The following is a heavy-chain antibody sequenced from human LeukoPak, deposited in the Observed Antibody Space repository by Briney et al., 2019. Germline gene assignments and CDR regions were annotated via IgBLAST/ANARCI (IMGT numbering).Heavy chain of an antibody. CDR2: IRTTAEGAKYA. V-gene: IGHV3-48*03. J-gene: IGHJ4*02. Sequence: SGGSLRLSCAASGFTFSSYEMNWVRQAPGKGLEWVSYIRTTAEGAKYAYYADSVKGRVTISRDDGKNTLYLHMNSLRDDDTAVYYCATDQRYAFDYWGQGILVTVSS. CDR1: GFTFSSYE. D-gene: IGHD3-9*01. CDR3: ATDQRYAFDY.